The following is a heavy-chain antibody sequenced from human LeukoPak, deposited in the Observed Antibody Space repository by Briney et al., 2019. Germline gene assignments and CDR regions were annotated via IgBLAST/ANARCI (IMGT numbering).Heavy chain of an antibody. D-gene: IGHD4-23*01. CDR1: GYTFTGYY. CDR3: ARDTSYGGNSIA. J-gene: IGHJ5*02. V-gene: IGHV1-2*02. Sequence: ASVKVSCKASGYTFTGYYMHWVRQAPGQGLEWMGWINPSSGGTNYAQKFQGRVTMTRDTSIRTAYMELSSLRSDDTAVYYCARDTSYGGNSIAWGQGTLVTVSS. CDR2: INPSSGGT.